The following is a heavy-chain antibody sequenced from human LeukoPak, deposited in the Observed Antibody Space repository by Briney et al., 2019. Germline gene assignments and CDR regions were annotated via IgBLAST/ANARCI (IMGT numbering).Heavy chain of an antibody. J-gene: IGHJ4*02. V-gene: IGHV4-61*02. CDR3: ARRQDGHDY. Sequence: SETLSLTCTVSGVSIANTFYYWNWLRQPAGKGLEWIGRIYTTGSTDYNPSLKIRVTISLYTARNQFSLKLSSATAADTAVYYCARRQDGHDYWGQGTLVTVSS. CDR1: GVSIANTFYY. CDR2: IYTTGST.